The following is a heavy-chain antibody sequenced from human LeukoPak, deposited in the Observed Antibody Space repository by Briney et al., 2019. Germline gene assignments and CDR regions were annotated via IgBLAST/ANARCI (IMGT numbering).Heavy chain of an antibody. V-gene: IGHV1-69*13. D-gene: IGHD3-16*01. CDR1: GGTFSSYA. J-gene: IGHJ4*02. CDR3: ARGGRVGRPLFDY. Sequence: GASGKVFCKASGGTFSSYAISWVRQAPGQGLEWMGGIIPIFGTANYAQKFQGRVTITADESTSTAYMELSSLRSEDTAVYYCARGGRVGRPLFDYWGQGTLVTVSS. CDR2: IIPIFGTA.